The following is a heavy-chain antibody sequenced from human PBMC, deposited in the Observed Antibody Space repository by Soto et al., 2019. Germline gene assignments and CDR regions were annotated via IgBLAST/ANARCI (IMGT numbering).Heavy chain of an antibody. V-gene: IGHV1-3*01. J-gene: IGHJ5*02. D-gene: IGHD3-10*01. Sequence: GASVKVSCKASGYTFRSYGIQWLRQAPGQSLEWMGWINADNGDTKYSQNFQDRVTITRDTSANTVYMELSSLTTEDTAVYYCARVGLKYLRWFDPWGQGSLVTV. CDR2: INADNGDT. CDR3: ARVGLKYLRWFDP. CDR1: GYTFRSYG.